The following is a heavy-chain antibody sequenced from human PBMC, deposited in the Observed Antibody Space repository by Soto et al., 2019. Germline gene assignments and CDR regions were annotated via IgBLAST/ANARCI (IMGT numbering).Heavy chain of an antibody. CDR2: INPSIGTT. CDR1: GYTFTSQN. V-gene: IGHV1-46*03. J-gene: IGHJ4*02. CDR3: ISTLGARFDY. Sequence: QVQLVQSGAEVKKPGASVKVSCKASGYTFTSQNMHWVRQAPGQGLEWMGVINPSIGTTTYAQKFQGRVTMTSDTSTSSVYMEVSSLRSEDTAVYYCISTLGARFDYWGQGTLVTGSS. D-gene: IGHD1-26*01.